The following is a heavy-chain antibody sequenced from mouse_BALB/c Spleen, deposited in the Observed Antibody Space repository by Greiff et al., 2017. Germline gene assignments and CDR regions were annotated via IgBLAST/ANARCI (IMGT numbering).Heavy chain of an antibody. CDR2: INPSTGYT. CDR3: ARGGNLLLRSNWYFDV. V-gene: IGHV1-7*01. Sequence: QVQLQQSGAELAKPGASVKMSCKASGYTFTSYWMHWVKQRPGQGLEWIGYINPSTGYTEYNQKFKDKATLTADKSSSTAYMQLSSLTSEDSAVYYCARGGNLLLRSNWYFDVWGAGTTVTVAS. CDR1: GYTFTSYW. D-gene: IGHD1-1*01. J-gene: IGHJ1*01.